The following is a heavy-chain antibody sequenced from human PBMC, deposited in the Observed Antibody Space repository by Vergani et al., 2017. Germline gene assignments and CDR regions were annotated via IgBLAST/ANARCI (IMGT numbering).Heavy chain of an antibody. J-gene: IGHJ4*02. D-gene: IGHD3-22*01. CDR1: GFTVSSNY. Sequence: EVQLVESGGGLIQPGGSLRLSCAASGFTVSSNYMSWVRQAPGKGLEWVSVIYSGGSTYYADSVKGRFTISRDNSKNTLYLQMNSQRAEDTAIYYCARDRHYYDSSGFYRYFDYWGQGTLVTVS. V-gene: IGHV3-53*01. CDR2: IYSGGST. CDR3: ARDRHYYDSSGFYRYFDY.